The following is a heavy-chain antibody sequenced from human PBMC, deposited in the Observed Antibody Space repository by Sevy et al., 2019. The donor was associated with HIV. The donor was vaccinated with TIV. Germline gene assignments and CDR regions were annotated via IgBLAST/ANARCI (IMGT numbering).Heavy chain of an antibody. D-gene: IGHD5-12*01. CDR3: AREVATLHPGDY. CDR1: GFTFSSYG. CDR2: IWYDGSNK. V-gene: IGHV3-33*01. Sequence: GGSLRLSCAASGFTFSSYGMHWVRQAPGKGLEWVAVIWYDGSNKYYADSVKGRFTISRDNSKNTLYLQMNSLRAEDTAVYYCAREVATLHPGDYWGQGTLVTVSS. J-gene: IGHJ4*02.